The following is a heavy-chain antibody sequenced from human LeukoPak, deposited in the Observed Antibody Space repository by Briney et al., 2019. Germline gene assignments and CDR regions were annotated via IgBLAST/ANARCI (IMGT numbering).Heavy chain of an antibody. J-gene: IGHJ6*02. V-gene: IGHV4-4*07. D-gene: IGHD3-10*01. CDR3: ARLPDGSEIYGMDV. CDR1: GGSISSYY. Sequence: SETLSLTCTVSGGSISSYYWSWIRQPAGKGLEWIGRIYTSGSTNYNPSLKSRVTMSVDTSKNQFSLKLSSVTAADTAVYCCARLPDGSEIYGMDVWGQGTTVTVSS. CDR2: IYTSGST.